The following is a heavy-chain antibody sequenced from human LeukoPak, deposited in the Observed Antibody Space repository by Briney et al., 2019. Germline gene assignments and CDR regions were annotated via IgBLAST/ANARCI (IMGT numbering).Heavy chain of an antibody. V-gene: IGHV3-11*01. CDR3: AREAVAGAFDS. J-gene: IGHJ4*02. CDR2: IGSSDNII. Sequence: GGSLRLSCAASGFTVNDYYMSWIRQAPGKGLEWVSDIGSSDNIISYANSVKGRFAISRGFAKNSLYLQMNSLRADDTAVCYCAREAVAGAFDSWGQGTLVTVSS. D-gene: IGHD6-19*01. CDR1: GFTVNDYY.